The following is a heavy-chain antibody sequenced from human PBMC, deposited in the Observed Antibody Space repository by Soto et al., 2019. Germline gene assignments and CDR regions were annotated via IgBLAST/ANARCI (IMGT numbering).Heavy chain of an antibody. CDR2: IWYDGSNK. CDR3: ARPHSPNSYFDY. D-gene: IGHD1-1*01. J-gene: IGHJ4*02. V-gene: IGHV3-33*01. CDR1: GFTFSSYG. Sequence: QVQLVESGGGVVQPGRSLRLSCAASGFTFSSYGMHWVRQAPGKGLEWMAVIWYDGSNKYYADSVTGRFTISRDNSKNTLYLQMNSLRAEDTAVYYCARPHSPNSYFDYWGQGTLVTVSS.